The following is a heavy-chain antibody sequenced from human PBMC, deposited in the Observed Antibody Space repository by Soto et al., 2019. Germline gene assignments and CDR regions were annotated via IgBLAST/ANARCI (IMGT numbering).Heavy chain of an antibody. CDR2: IYYSGST. CDR1: GGSISSGGYY. CDR3: ARDTPRGYSYGSFDY. J-gene: IGHJ4*02. V-gene: IGHV4-31*03. D-gene: IGHD5-18*01. Sequence: SETLSLTCTVSGGSISSGGYYWSWIRQHPGKGLEWIGYIYYSGSTCYSPSLKSRVTISVDTSKNQFSLKLSSVTAADTAVYYCARDTPRGYSYGSFDYWGQGTLVTVLL.